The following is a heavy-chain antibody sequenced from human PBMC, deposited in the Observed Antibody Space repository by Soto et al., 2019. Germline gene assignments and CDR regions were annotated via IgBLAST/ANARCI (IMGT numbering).Heavy chain of an antibody. CDR3: ARDLTYYDSSGYYNYYYYGMDV. CDR2: ISSSGSTI. Sequence: GGSLRLSCAASGFTFSSYEMNWVRQAPGKGLEWVPYISSSGSTIYYADSVKGRFTISRDNAKNSLYLQMNSLRAEDTAVYYCARDLTYYDSSGYYNYYYYGMDVWGQGTTVTVSS. J-gene: IGHJ6*02. D-gene: IGHD3-22*01. V-gene: IGHV3-48*03. CDR1: GFTFSSYE.